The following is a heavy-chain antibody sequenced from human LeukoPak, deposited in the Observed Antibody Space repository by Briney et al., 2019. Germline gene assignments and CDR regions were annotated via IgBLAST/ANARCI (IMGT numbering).Heavy chain of an antibody. CDR3: ANPPTATSFHY. CDR1: VVTFSRYA. J-gene: IGHJ4*02. Sequence: GGALRLSCAASVVTFSRYAMSWVRAAPGKGLEWVSAISGSGGSTYYTDSVKGRFTISRDNSKNTLYLQMNSLRAEDTAVYYCANPPTATSFHYWGQGTLVTVSS. CDR2: ISGSGGST. D-gene: IGHD1-26*01. V-gene: IGHV3-23*01.